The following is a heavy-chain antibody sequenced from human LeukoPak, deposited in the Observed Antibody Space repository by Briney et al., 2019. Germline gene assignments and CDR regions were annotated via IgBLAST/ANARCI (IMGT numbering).Heavy chain of an antibody. CDR2: ISSSSSTI. CDR1: GFTFSSYS. CDR3: AELGITMIGGV. V-gene: IGHV3-48*01. J-gene: IGHJ6*04. D-gene: IGHD3-10*02. Sequence: GRSLRLSCAASGFTFSSYSMNWVRQAPGKGLEWVSYISSSSSTIYYADSVKGRFTISRDNAKNSLYLQMNSLRAEDTAVYYCAELGITMIGGVWGKGTTVTISS.